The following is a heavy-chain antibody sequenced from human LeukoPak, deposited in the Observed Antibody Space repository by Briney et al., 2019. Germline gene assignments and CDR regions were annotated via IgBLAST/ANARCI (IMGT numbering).Heavy chain of an antibody. J-gene: IGHJ6*03. CDR3: AKGTPPYYDFWSTYYYYMDV. CDR1: GFTFDDYG. Sequence: GGSLRLSCAASGFTFDDYGMHWVRQAPGKGLEWVSFISGDGDSTYYADSVKGRFTISRDNSKNSLYLQMNSLRTEDTALYYCAKGTPPYYDFWSTYYYYMDVWGKGTTVTVSS. CDR2: ISGDGDST. V-gene: IGHV3-43*02. D-gene: IGHD3-3*01.